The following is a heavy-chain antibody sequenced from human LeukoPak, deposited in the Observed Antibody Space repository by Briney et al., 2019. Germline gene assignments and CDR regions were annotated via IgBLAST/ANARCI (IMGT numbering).Heavy chain of an antibody. CDR2: ISYDGSNK. V-gene: IGHV3-30-3*01. Sequence: PGGSLRLSCAASGFTFSSYAMHWVCQAPGKGLEWVAVISYDGSNKYYADSVKGRFTISRDNSKNTLYLQMNSPRAEDTAVYYCASSRYSSGWLRSYAFDIWGQGTMVTVSS. CDR3: ASSRYSSGWLRSYAFDI. CDR1: GFTFSSYA. D-gene: IGHD6-19*01. J-gene: IGHJ3*02.